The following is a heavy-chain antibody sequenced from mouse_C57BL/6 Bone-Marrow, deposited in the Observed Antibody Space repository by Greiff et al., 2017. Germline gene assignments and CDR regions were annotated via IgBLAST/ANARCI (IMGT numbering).Heavy chain of an antibody. CDR3: TTRGYYYGSSYAGFAY. J-gene: IGHJ3*01. Sequence: EVHLVESGAELVRPGASVKLSCTASGFNIKDDYMHWVKQRPEQGLEWIGWIDPENGDTEYASKFQGKATITADTSSNTAYLQLSSLTSEDTAVYYCTTRGYYYGSSYAGFAYWGQGTLVTVSA. CDR2: IDPENGDT. V-gene: IGHV14-4*01. D-gene: IGHD1-1*01. CDR1: GFNIKDDY.